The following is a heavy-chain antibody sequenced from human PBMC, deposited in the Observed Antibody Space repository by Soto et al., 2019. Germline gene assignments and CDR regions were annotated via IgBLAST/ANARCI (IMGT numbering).Heavy chain of an antibody. CDR2: IMPVFPTP. V-gene: IGHV1-69*12. CDR3: ARDRDRQQLGGNYYYIMDV. D-gene: IGHD1-1*01. J-gene: IGHJ6*01. CDR1: GGTFRTSA. Sequence: QVQLVQSGAEVKKPGSSVKVSCKTSGGTFRTSAISWVRQAPGQGLEWMGGIMPVFPTPDYAQKFQGRVTITADESTSTASMEPSSLRSEDTAVYYCARDRDRQQLGGNYYYIMDVWGQGTTVTISS.